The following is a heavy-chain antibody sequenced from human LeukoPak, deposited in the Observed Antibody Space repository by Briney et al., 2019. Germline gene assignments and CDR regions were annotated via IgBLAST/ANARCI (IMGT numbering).Heavy chain of an antibody. J-gene: IGHJ4*02. CDR1: GFTFSSYG. Sequence: GGSLRLSCAASGFTFSSYGMHWVRQAPGKGLEWVAYIQNDGSNEQYADSVKGRFSISRDSSKNILYLQMNSLRAEDTAVYYCARPYCTSRSCHDYFDYWGQGTLVTVSS. V-gene: IGHV3-30*12. D-gene: IGHD2-15*01. CDR2: IQNDGSNE. CDR3: ARPYCTSRSCHDYFDY.